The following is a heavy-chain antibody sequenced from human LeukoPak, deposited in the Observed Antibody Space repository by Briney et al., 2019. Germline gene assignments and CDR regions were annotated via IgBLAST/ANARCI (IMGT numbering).Heavy chain of an antibody. Sequence: SGGSLRLSCAASGFTFSSYGMHWVRQAPGKGLEWVAVISYDGSNKYYADSVKGRFTISRDNSKNTLYLQMNSLRAEDTAVYYCAKPSCGGDYFDYWGQGTLVTVSS. CDR1: GFTFSSYG. D-gene: IGHD2-21*01. CDR2: ISYDGSNK. V-gene: IGHV3-30*18. CDR3: AKPSCGGDYFDY. J-gene: IGHJ4*02.